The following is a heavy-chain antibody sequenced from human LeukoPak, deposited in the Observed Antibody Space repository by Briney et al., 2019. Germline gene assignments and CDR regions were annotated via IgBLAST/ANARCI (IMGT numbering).Heavy chain of an antibody. CDR2: ISYDGSNK. CDR1: GFTFSSYA. J-gene: IGHJ5*02. D-gene: IGHD5-12*01. Sequence: GGSLRLSCAASGFTFSSYAMHWVRQAPGKGLEWVAVISYDGSNKYYADSVKGRFTISRDNSKNTLYLQMNSLRAEDTAVYYCAKEYSGYDYRWFDPWGQGTLVTVSS. CDR3: AKEYSGYDYRWFDP. V-gene: IGHV3-30-3*01.